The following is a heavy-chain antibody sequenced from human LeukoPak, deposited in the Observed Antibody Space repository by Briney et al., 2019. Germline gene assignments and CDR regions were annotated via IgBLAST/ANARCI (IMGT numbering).Heavy chain of an antibody. D-gene: IGHD1-26*01. Sequence: GGSLRLSCAASGITFSSYGMRWVRQAPGKGLEWVSVMYTLGNTNYADSVRGRFTISRDNSKNTLYLQMNSLRAEDTAVYYCAGYGGSYPYYMDVWGKGTTVTISS. CDR3: AGYGGSYPYYMDV. V-gene: IGHV3-66*01. CDR1: GITFSSYG. J-gene: IGHJ6*03. CDR2: MYTLGNT.